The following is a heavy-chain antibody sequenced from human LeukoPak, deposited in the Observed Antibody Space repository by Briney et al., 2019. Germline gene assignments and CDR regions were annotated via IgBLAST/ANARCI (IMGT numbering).Heavy chain of an antibody. V-gene: IGHV4-39*01. CDR1: GGSISSSSYL. D-gene: IGHD1-20*01. J-gene: IGHJ4*02. CDR3: ARRITGTTSDSFDY. CDR2: ISYSGST. Sequence: SETLSLTCTVSGGSISSSSYLWGWLRQPPGKGLEWIGSISYSGSTYYNPSLKSRVIISVDTSKNQFSLRLTSVTAADTAVYYCARRITGTTSDSFDYWGQGTLVTVSS.